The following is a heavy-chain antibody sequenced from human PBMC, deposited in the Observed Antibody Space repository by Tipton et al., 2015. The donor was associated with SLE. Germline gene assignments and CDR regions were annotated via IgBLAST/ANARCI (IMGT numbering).Heavy chain of an antibody. D-gene: IGHD2-21*02. Sequence: SLRLSCAAAGFTFDNYAMNWVRQAPGKGPEWVSGISRRSGDHTYYADSVKGRFTISRDNSKNTLYLQMNSLRAEDTGVYFCANGRQGLVATRDFWGQGTLVTVSS. J-gene: IGHJ4*02. V-gene: IGHV3-23*01. CDR2: ISRRSGDHT. CDR1: GFTFDNYA. CDR3: ANGRQGLVATRDF.